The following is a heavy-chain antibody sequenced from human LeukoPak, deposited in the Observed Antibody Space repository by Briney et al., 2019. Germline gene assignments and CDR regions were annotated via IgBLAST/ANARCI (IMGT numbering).Heavy chain of an antibody. V-gene: IGHV3-15*01. CDR1: GFNFRNYD. Sequence: GRSLRLSCAASGFNFRNYDMHWVRQAPGKGLEWVGRIKSKTDGGTTDYAAPMKGRFTISRDDSKNTLDLQMNSLKTEDTAVYYCTTGRGDIWGQGTMVTVSS. D-gene: IGHD1-14*01. CDR2: IKSKTDGGTT. CDR3: TTGRGDI. J-gene: IGHJ3*02.